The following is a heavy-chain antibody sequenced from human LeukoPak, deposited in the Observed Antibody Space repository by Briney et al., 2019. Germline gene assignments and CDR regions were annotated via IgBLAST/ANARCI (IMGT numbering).Heavy chain of an antibody. CDR3: AKTGSLFGRFLDH. CDR2: MHPGGTT. V-gene: IGHV4-59*01. Sequence: PSETLSLTCSVFADSMNNYYWTWIRQPPGKGLEWVGNMHPGGTTKFYPSLEGRVTMSIDTSNKQFSLRLRSVTAADTATYYCAKTGSLFGRFLDHWGPGALVIVSS. CDR1: ADSMNNYY. D-gene: IGHD3-10*02. J-gene: IGHJ4*02.